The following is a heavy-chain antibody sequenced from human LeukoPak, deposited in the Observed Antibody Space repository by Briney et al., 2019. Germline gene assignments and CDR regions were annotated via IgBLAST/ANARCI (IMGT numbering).Heavy chain of an antibody. CDR2: IWYDGSNK. D-gene: IGHD1-26*01. V-gene: IGHV3-33*06. J-gene: IGHJ4*02. CDR3: AKDSGRGTEGYFDY. Sequence: PGRSLRLSCAASGFTFSGYGMHWVRQAPGKGLEWVAVIWYDGSNKYYADSVKGRFTISRDNSKNTLYLQMNSLRAEDTAVYYCAKDSGRGTEGYFDYWGQGTLVTVSS. CDR1: GFTFSGYG.